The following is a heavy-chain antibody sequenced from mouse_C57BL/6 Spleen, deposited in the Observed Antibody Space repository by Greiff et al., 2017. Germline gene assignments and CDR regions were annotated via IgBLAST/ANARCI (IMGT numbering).Heavy chain of an antibody. CDR3: ARGRDYDWYFDV. CDR2: IYPGDGDT. D-gene: IGHD2-4*01. J-gene: IGHJ1*03. CDR1: GYAFSSSW. V-gene: IGHV1-82*01. Sequence: VQLQESGPELVKPGASVKISCKASGYAFSSSWMNWVKQRPGKGLEWIGRIYPGDGDTNYNGKFKGKATLTADKSSSTAYMQLSSLTSEDSAVYFCARGRDYDWYFDVWGTGTTVTVSS.